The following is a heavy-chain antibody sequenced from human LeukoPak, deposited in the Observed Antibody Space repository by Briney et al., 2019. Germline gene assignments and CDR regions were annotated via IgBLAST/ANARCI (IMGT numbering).Heavy chain of an antibody. CDR3: ARHYCSGGSCYPYFDY. CDR2: IYPGDSDT. D-gene: IGHD2-15*01. V-gene: IGHV5-51*01. Sequence: GESLKISCKGSGYSFTTFWIGWVRQMPGKGLGLMGIIYPGDSDTRYSPSFQGQVTISADKSISAAYLQWSSPKASDTAMYYCARHYCSGGSCYPYFDYWGQGTLVTVSS. CDR1: GYSFTTFW. J-gene: IGHJ4*02.